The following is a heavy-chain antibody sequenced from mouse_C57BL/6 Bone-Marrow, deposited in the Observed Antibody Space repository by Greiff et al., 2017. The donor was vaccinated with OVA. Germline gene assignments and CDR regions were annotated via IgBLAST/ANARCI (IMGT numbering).Heavy chain of an antibody. J-gene: IGHJ4*01. V-gene: IGHV2-9-1*01. CDR2: IWTGGGT. Sequence: QVQLKESGPGLVAPSPSLSITCTASGFSLTSYAISWVRQPPGKGLEWLGVIWTGGGTNYNSALKSRLSISKDKAKSQVFLKMNSLQTDDAARYYCARNYYYGGDYWGQGTSVTVSS. CDR3: ARNYYYGGDY. CDR1: GFSLTSYA. D-gene: IGHD1-1*01.